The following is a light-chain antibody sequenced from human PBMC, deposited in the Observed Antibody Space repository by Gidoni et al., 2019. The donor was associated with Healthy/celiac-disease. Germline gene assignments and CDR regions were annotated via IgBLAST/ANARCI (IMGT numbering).Light chain of an antibody. Sequence: DIPMTQSPSSLSASVGDRVTITCLASQSISSYLNWYQQKPGKAPKLLIYAASSLQSGVPSRFSGSGSGTDFTLTISSLQPEDFATYYCQQSYSTPPSFGQGTKLEIK. CDR2: AAS. J-gene: IGKJ2*03. V-gene: IGKV1-39*01. CDR3: QQSYSTPPS. CDR1: QSISSY.